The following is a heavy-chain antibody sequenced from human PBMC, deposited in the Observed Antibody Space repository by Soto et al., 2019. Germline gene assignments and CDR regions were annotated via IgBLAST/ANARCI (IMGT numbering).Heavy chain of an antibody. J-gene: IGHJ4*02. CDR3: VRQWIGHDHADF. Sequence: SETLSLTCTVSGGSVSTGSFHWGWVRQPPGKGLEWIGCVIFGGSTFYNPSLKSRVAVAGDTPKNQFSLELRSVTAADTAVYYCVRQWIGHDHADFWGQGTLVTVSS. CDR2: VIFGGST. V-gene: IGHV4-39*01. D-gene: IGHD2-2*03. CDR1: GGSVSTGSFH.